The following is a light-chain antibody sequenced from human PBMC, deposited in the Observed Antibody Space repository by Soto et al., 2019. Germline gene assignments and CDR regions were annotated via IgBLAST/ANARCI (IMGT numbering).Light chain of an antibody. V-gene: IGLV2-23*01. J-gene: IGLJ1*01. CDR1: SSAVGAFSL. CDR2: EGS. CDR3: CSSAPRRTLV. Sequence: QSALTQPASVSGSPGQSITISCTGSSSAVGAFSLVSWYQHHPGKVPKLIIYEGSKRPSGVSNRFSGSEPDNTASLTISGRQAEDEDYYYCCSSAPRRTLVFGTGTQLTVL.